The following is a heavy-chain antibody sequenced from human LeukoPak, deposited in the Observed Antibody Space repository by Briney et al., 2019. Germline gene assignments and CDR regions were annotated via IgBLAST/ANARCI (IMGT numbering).Heavy chain of an antibody. V-gene: IGHV4-39*01. CDR3: ARNRGASSWSDYYFDF. CDR1: GGSISSSSYY. CDR2: FYYSGRT. J-gene: IGHJ4*02. Sequence: PSETLSLTCTASGGSISSSSYYWDWIRQPPGKGLEWIGSFYYSGRTYYNPSLKSRVTISVDTSKNQFSLKVNSVTAADTAVYYCARNRGASSWSDYYFDFWGLGTLVTVSS. D-gene: IGHD6-13*01.